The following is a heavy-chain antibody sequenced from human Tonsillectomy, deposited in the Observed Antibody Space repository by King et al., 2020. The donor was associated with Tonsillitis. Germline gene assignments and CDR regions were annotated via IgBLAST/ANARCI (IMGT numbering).Heavy chain of an antibody. CDR1: GFTVSSNY. J-gene: IGHJ4*02. V-gene: IGHV3-66*01. Sequence: VQLVESGGGLVQPGGSLRLSCAASGFTVSSNYMNWVRQAPGKGLEWVSVIYSGGSTYDADSVKGRFTTSRDNSKNTLYLQMNSLRAEDTAVYYCATSVYSGGYSLDYWGQGTLVTVSS. CDR2: IYSGGST. CDR3: ATSVYSGGYSLDY. D-gene: IGHD1-26*01.